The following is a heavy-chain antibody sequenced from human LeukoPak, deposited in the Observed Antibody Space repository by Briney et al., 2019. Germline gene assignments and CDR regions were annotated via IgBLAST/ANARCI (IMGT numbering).Heavy chain of an antibody. V-gene: IGHV5-51*01. D-gene: IGHD2-2*01. CDR3: ARLAFQDIVVVPAAGGGDY. J-gene: IGHJ4*02. Sequence: KPGESLEISCKGSGSIFTSYWIGWVRQLPGKGLEWMGIIYPGDSDTRYSPSFQGQVTISADKSISTAYLQWSSLKASDTAMYYCARLAFQDIVVVPAAGGGDYWGQGTLVTVSS. CDR1: GSIFTSYW. CDR2: IYPGDSDT.